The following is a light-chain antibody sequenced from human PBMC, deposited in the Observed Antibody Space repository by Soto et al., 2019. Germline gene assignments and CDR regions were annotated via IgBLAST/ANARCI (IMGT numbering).Light chain of an antibody. CDR2: EVS. Sequence: QSALTQPASVSGSPGQSITISCTGTSSDVGGYNYVSWYQQHPGKAPKLMIYEVSNRPSGVSNRFSGSKSGNTASLTISGLQXEDEADYFCNSYGSTSTRYVFGTGTKVTVL. CDR1: SSDVGGYNY. V-gene: IGLV2-14*01. J-gene: IGLJ1*01. CDR3: NSYGSTSTRYV.